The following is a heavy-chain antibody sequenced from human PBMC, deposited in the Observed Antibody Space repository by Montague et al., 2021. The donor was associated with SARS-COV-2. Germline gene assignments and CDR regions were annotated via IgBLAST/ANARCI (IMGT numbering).Heavy chain of an antibody. D-gene: IGHD6-13*01. CDR2: IYYSGST. J-gene: IGHJ4*02. V-gene: IGHV4-61*08. Sequence: SETLSLTCTVSGGSVSSGGYYWSWIRQPPGKGLEWIGYIYYSGSTNYNPSLKSRVTISLDTSKNQFSLKLTSVTAADTAVYYCARVSLAAAATGIDYWGQGTLVTVSS. CDR1: GGSVSSGGYY. CDR3: ARVSLAAAATGIDY.